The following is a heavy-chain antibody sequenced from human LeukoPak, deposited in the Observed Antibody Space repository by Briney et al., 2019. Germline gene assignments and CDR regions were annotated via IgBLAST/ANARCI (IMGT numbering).Heavy chain of an antibody. CDR2: LSWDSANI. D-gene: IGHD3-22*01. J-gene: IGHJ4*02. Sequence: PGGSLRLSCAASGFTFHDYAMHGVRQAPGQGLEWVSGLSWDSANIGYADSVKGRFTISRDNAKNSLYLQMNSLRVDDAALYYCAKSPCYYDSSGSPFDFWDQGTLVTVSS. CDR1: GFTFHDYA. V-gene: IGHV3-9*01. CDR3: AKSPCYYDSSGSPFDF.